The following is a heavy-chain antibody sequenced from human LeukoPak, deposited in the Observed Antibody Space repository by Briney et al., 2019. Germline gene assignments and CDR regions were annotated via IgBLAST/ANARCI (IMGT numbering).Heavy chain of an antibody. V-gene: IGHV3-30*04. CDR2: ISYDGSNK. CDR1: GFTFSSYA. Sequence: GGSLRLSCAASGFTFSSYAMHWVRQAPGKGLEWVAVISYDGSNKYYADSVKGRFTISRDNSKNTLYLQMNSLRSEDTAVYYCASGALWVWGQGTLVTVSS. CDR3: ASGALWV. D-gene: IGHD1-26*01. J-gene: IGHJ4*02.